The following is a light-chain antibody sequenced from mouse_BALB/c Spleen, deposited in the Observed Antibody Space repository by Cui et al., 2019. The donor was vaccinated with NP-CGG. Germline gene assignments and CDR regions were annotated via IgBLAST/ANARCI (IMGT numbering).Light chain of an antibody. CDR1: TGAVTHSNY. J-gene: IGLJ1*01. CDR3: ALWYSNHWV. V-gene: IGLV1*01. Sequence: QAVVTQESALTTSPGETVTLTCRSNTGAVTHSNYANWVQEKPDHLFTGLIGGTNNRAPGAPARFSGSLIGDKAALTITGAQTEDEAIYFCALWYSNHWVFGGGTKLTVL. CDR2: GTN.